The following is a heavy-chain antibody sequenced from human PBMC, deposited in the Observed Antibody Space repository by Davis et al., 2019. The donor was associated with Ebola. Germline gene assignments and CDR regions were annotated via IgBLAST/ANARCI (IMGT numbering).Heavy chain of an antibody. J-gene: IGHJ4*02. CDR1: GFTFSSYG. V-gene: IGHV3-30*18. D-gene: IGHD2-8*01. CDR2: ISYDGSNK. CDR3: AKVLIVLMVYAPLDY. Sequence: GESLKISCAASGFTFSSYGMHWVRQAPGKGLAWVAVISYDGSNKYYADSVKGRFTISRDNSKNTLYLQMNSLRAEDTAVYYCAKVLIVLMVYAPLDYWGQGTLVTVSS.